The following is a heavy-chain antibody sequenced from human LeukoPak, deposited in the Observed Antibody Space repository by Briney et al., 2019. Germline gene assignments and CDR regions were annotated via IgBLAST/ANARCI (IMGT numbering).Heavy chain of an antibody. CDR1: GGSISGYY. CDR3: ARATWTNFYFDY. Sequence: SETLSLTCTVSGGSISGYYWGRIRQPPGKGLEWIGYVYDSGSINYNPSLRSRVTISVDTSKNQFSLKVTSVTAADTAVYYCARATWTNFYFDYWGQGALVTVSS. D-gene: IGHD3/OR15-3a*01. V-gene: IGHV4-59*08. CDR2: VYDSGSI. J-gene: IGHJ4*02.